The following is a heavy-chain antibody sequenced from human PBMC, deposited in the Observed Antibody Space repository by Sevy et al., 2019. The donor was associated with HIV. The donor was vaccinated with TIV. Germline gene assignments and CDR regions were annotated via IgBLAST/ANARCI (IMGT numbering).Heavy chain of an antibody. Sequence: GGSLRLSCAASGFTFITYDMHWVRHVTGKGLEWVSGVGPAGDTFYPGSVKGRFTISRENAKNSLYLQMNNLRAGDTAVYQCARDRGVGTSSYGMDVWGQGTTVTVSS. CDR1: GFTFITYD. CDR2: VGPAGDT. J-gene: IGHJ6*02. CDR3: ARDRGVGTSSYGMDV. V-gene: IGHV3-13*01. D-gene: IGHD1-26*01.